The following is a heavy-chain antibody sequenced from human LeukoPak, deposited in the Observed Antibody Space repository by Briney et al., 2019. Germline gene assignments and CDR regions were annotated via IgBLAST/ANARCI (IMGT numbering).Heavy chain of an antibody. D-gene: IGHD2-2*01. CDR1: AFTSSSFS. CDR3: ASGGYCSSTSCYEPYYYYGMDV. J-gene: IGHJ6*04. CDR2: ISSSSSNI. Sequence: PGGSLSLSCAASAFTSSSFSMNWVPQAPGKGLEWFSSISSSSSNISYTDSVKGRFTISRDNAKNSLYLQMNSLRAEDTAVYYCASGGYCSSTSCYEPYYYYGMDVWGKGTTVTVSS. V-gene: IGHV3-21*01.